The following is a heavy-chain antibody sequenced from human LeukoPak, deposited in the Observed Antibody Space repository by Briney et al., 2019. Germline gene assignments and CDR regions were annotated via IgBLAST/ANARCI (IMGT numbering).Heavy chain of an antibody. D-gene: IGHD3-3*01. CDR2: IYYSGST. Sequence: SSETLSLTCTASGGSISGSSYYWGWIRQPPGKGLEWIGSIYYSGSTYYNPSLKSRVTISVDTSKNQFSLKLSSVTAADTAVCYCARLFVQPWRPIDFWGQGTLVSVSS. CDR1: GGSISGSSYY. CDR3: ARLFVQPWRPIDF. V-gene: IGHV4-39*01. J-gene: IGHJ4*02.